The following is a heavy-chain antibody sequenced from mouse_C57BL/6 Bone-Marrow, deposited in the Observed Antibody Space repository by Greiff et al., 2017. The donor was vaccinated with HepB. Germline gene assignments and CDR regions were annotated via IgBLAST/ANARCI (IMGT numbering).Heavy chain of an antibody. D-gene: IGHD1-1*01. CDR3: TDYYGSSYGFDY. J-gene: IGHJ2*01. Sequence: EVKLMESGGGLVQPGGSMKLSCVASGFTFSNYWMNWVRQSPEKGLEWVAQIRLKSDNFATHYAESVKGRFTISRDDSKSSVYLQMNNLRAEDTGIYYCTDYYGSSYGFDYWGQGTTLTVSS. CDR2: IRLKSDNFAT. CDR1: GFTFSNYW. V-gene: IGHV6-3*01.